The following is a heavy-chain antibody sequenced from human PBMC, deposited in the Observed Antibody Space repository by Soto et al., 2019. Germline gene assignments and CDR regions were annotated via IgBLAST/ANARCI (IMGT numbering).Heavy chain of an antibody. Sequence: GGSLRLSCAASGLTFSSYGMHWVRQAPGKGLEWVAVIWYDGSNKYYADSVKGRFTISRDNSKNTLYLQMNSLRAEDTAVYYCARDVGWPHYYYYGMDVWGQGTTVTVSS. V-gene: IGHV3-33*01. CDR3: ARDVGWPHYYYYGMDV. J-gene: IGHJ6*02. D-gene: IGHD6-19*01. CDR2: IWYDGSNK. CDR1: GLTFSSYG.